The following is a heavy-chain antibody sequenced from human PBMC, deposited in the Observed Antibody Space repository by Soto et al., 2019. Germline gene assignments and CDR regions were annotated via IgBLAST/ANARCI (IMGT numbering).Heavy chain of an antibody. D-gene: IGHD6-13*01. J-gene: IGHJ4*02. V-gene: IGHV4-39*01. CDR3: ARLTSVPSYSSSWYYFDY. CDR2: IYYSGST. CDR1: GGSISSSSYY. Sequence: QLQLQESGPGLVKPSETLSLTCTVSGGSISSSSYYWGWIRQPPGKGLEWIGSIYYSGSTYYNPSLKSRVTISVDTSKNQFSLKLSSVTAADTAVYYCARLTSVPSYSSSWYYFDYWGQGTLVTVSS.